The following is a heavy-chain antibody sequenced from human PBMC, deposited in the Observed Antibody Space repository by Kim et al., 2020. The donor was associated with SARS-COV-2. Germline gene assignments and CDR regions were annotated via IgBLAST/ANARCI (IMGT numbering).Heavy chain of an antibody. CDR3: ARGHYSNWFDP. Sequence: SETLSLTCAVYGGSFSGYYWSWIRQPPGKGLEWIGEINHSGSTNYNPSLKSRVTISVDTSKNQFSLKLSSVTAADTAVYYCARGHYSNWFDPWGQGTLVTVSS. D-gene: IGHD2-15*01. V-gene: IGHV4-34*01. J-gene: IGHJ5*02. CDR2: INHSGST. CDR1: GGSFSGYY.